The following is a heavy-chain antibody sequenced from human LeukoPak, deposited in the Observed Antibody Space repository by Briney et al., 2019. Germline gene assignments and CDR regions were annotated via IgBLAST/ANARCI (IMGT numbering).Heavy chain of an antibody. CDR1: GFTFSKYV. Sequence: PGGSLRLSCAASGFTFSKYVMNWVRQAPGKGLEWVSSISGGSSYIYYADSLKGRFTISRDNSKNTLYLQMNSLTDEDTAVYYCAKKWGVGTTTLDYFDYWGQGTLVTVSS. CDR2: ISGGSSYI. CDR3: AKKWGVGTTTLDYFDY. J-gene: IGHJ4*02. V-gene: IGHV3-21*04. D-gene: IGHD1-26*01.